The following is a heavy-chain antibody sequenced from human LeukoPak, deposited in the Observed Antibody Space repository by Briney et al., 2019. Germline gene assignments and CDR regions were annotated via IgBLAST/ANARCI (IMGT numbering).Heavy chain of an antibody. CDR1: GGTFSSYA. Sequence: SVTVSCKASGGTFSSYAISWVRQAPGQGLEWMGGIIPIFGTANYAQKFQGRVTITADEPTSTAYMELSSLRSEDTAVYYCARGSDSSGYYIPFDYWGQGTLVTVSS. CDR2: IIPIFGTA. D-gene: IGHD3-22*01. CDR3: ARGSDSSGYYIPFDY. V-gene: IGHV1-69*13. J-gene: IGHJ4*02.